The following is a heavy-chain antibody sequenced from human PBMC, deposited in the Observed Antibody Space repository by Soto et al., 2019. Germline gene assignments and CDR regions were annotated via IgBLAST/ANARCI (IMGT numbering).Heavy chain of an antibody. Sequence: SETLSLTCTVSGGSISSSSYYWGWIRQPPGKGLEWIGSIYYSGSTCYNPSLKSRVTISVDTSKNQFPLKLSSVTAADTAVYYCASPKISFYNWFDPWGQGTLVTVSS. CDR2: IYYSGST. CDR1: GGSISSSSYY. J-gene: IGHJ5*02. CDR3: ASPKISFYNWFDP. D-gene: IGHD2-15*01. V-gene: IGHV4-39*01.